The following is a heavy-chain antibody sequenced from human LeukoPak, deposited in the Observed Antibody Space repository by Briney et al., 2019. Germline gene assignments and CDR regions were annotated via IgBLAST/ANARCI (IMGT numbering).Heavy chain of an antibody. CDR2: LPTTSSYM. CDR3: ARLIGLTIAAAATDY. Sequence: GGSLRLSCAASGFTFSDYDMSWVRPAAGKGLEWDSSLPTTSSYMYYADSVKGRFTISRDNAKNSLHLQMNSLRAEDTALYYCARLIGLTIAAAATDYWGQGALVTVSS. V-gene: IGHV3-21*01. CDR1: GFTFSDYD. J-gene: IGHJ4*02. D-gene: IGHD6-13*01.